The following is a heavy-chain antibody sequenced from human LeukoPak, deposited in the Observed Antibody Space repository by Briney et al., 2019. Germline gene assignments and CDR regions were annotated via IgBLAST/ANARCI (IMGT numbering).Heavy chain of an antibody. CDR2: ISWDGSST. CDR1: GFNFEDYA. D-gene: IGHD1-1*01. Sequence: GGSLSLSCPAPGFNFEDYAIHWFGRAPGRGLGGVSGISWDGSSTGYAESVKGRFTISRDSAMNSLYLQMNSLRAEDMALYYCAKDRGNSRYYYYMDVWGRGTTVTVSS. V-gene: IGHV3-9*03. J-gene: IGHJ6*03. CDR3: AKDRGNSRYYYYMDV.